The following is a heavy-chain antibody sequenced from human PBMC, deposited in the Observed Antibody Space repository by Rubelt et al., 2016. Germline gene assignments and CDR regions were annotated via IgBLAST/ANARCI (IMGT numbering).Heavy chain of an antibody. CDR3: ARSPRYDFEDNWFDP. V-gene: IGHV1-46*01. Sequence: QVQLVQSGAEVRKPGASVKVSCKASGYTFTSYYMHWVRQAPGQGLEWMGIINPSGGSPSYEPKCQGRVTMTRDTSTSTVYMELSSLRSEDTAVYYCARSPRYDFEDNWFDPWGQGTLVTVSS. J-gene: IGHJ5*02. CDR2: INPSGGSP. CDR1: GYTFTSYY. D-gene: IGHD3-3*01.